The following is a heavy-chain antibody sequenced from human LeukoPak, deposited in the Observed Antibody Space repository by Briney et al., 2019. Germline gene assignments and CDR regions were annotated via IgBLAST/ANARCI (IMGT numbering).Heavy chain of an antibody. CDR3: ARAGRYSYGPVSEWYFDL. J-gene: IGHJ2*01. CDR2: ISSSSSTI. Sequence: GGSLRLSCAASGFTFSSYSMNWVRQAPGKGLEWVSYISSSSSTIYYADSVKGRFTISRDNAKNSLYLQMNSLRDEDTAVYYCARAGRYSYGPVSEWYFDLWGRGTLVTVSS. D-gene: IGHD5-18*01. CDR1: GFTFSSYS. V-gene: IGHV3-48*02.